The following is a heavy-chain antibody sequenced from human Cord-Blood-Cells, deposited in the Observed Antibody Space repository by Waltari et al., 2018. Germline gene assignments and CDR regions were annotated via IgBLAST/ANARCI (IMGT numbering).Heavy chain of an antibody. D-gene: IGHD5-12*01. Sequence: QVQLQQWGAGLLKPSETLSLTCAVYGGSFSGYYWSWIRQPPGKGLEWIGESNHIGSTNYNPSLKSRVTISVDTSKNQFSLKLSSVTAADTAVYYCAVATMVRDAFDIWGQGTMVTVSS. CDR2: SNHIGST. CDR3: AVATMVRDAFDI. V-gene: IGHV4-34*01. CDR1: GGSFSGYY. J-gene: IGHJ3*02.